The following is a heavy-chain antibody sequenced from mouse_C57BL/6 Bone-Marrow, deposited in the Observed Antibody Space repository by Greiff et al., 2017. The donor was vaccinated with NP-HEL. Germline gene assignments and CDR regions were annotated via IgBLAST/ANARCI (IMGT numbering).Heavy chain of an antibody. CDR2: INPSSGYT. CDR3: AIRALLPYAMDY. V-gene: IGHV1-4*01. J-gene: IGHJ4*01. Sequence: QVQLQQSGAELARPGASVKMSCKASGYTFTSYTMHWVNQRPGQGLEWIGYINPSSGYTKYNQKFKDKATLTADKSSSTAYMQLSSLTSEDSAVYYCAIRALLPYAMDYWGQGTSVTVSS. D-gene: IGHD2-10*01. CDR1: GYTFTSYT.